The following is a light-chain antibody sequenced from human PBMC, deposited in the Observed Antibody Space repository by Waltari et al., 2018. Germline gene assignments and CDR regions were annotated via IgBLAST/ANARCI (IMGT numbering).Light chain of an antibody. Sequence: EIVMTQSPATRSVSPGDRATLSCRASQSVSSNLAWYQQRPRQAPSRLIYGASTRATGIPARFSGSGSGTEFTLTISGLQSEDFAVYFCQQYNDWPKTFGQGTKVEIK. CDR2: GAS. J-gene: IGKJ1*01. V-gene: IGKV3-15*01. CDR1: QSVSSN. CDR3: QQYNDWPKT.